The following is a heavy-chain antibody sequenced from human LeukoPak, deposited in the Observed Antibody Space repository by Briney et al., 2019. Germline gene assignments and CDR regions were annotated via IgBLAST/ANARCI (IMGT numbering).Heavy chain of an antibody. Sequence: SETLSLTCTLSGGSISVYHWSWVRHPPGEGLEWIGYPYDTGSTNYNPSLKSRVTISVATSKNQISLKLSSVTAADTAVYFCAKEGMGSEATTADGAFDIWGQGTTVTVSS. CDR3: AKEGMGSEATTADGAFDI. V-gene: IGHV4-59*12. CDR1: GGSISVYH. J-gene: IGHJ3*02. D-gene: IGHD1-26*01. CDR2: PYDTGST.